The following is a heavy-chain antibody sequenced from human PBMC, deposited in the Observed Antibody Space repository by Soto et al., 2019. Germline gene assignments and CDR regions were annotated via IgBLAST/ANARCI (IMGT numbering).Heavy chain of an antibody. CDR3: AEDRSTGDQGRVRFDP. CDR1: GFTLNNYGNYG. J-gene: IGHJ5*02. D-gene: IGHD2-8*02. V-gene: IGHV3-23*01. Sequence: VQLLESGGGLVQPGGSLRLSCAASGFTLNNYGNYGMSWVRQAPGKGLEWVSTISGSGGSTYYADSVKGRFTISRDNSKNTLYLQMNSLRVEDTAIYYCAEDRSTGDQGRVRFDPWGQGTLVTVSS. CDR2: ISGSGGST.